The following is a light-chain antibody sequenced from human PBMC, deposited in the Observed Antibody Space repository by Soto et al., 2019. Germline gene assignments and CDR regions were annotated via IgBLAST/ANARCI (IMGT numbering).Light chain of an antibody. CDR3: QQRSNWPPRVT. J-gene: IGKJ5*01. Sequence: EIVLTQSPGTLSLSPGERATLSCRASQNINSDYFAWYQQKPGQAPRLLIYDASNRATGIPARFSGSGSGTDFTLTISSLEPEDFAVYYCQQRSNWPPRVTFGQGTRLEI. CDR2: DAS. CDR1: QNINSDY. V-gene: IGKV3-11*01.